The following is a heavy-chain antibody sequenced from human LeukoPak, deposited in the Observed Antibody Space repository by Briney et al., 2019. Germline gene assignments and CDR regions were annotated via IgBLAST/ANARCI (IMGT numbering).Heavy chain of an antibody. V-gene: IGHV1-18*01. D-gene: IGHD3-10*01. Sequence: VASVKVSCKASGYTFTSYGISWVRQAPGQGLEWMGWISAYNGNTNYAQKLQGRVTMTTDTSTSTAYMELRSLRSDDTAVYYCARDFYVTMVRGVISNWSDPWGQGTLVTVSS. CDR2: ISAYNGNT. J-gene: IGHJ5*02. CDR1: GYTFTSYG. CDR3: ARDFYVTMVRGVISNWSDP.